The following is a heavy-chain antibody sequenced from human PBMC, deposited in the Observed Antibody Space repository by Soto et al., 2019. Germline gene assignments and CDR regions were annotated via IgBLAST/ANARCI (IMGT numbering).Heavy chain of an antibody. V-gene: IGHV3-33*01. CDR2: IWHDGGNK. J-gene: IGHJ4*02. D-gene: IGHD3-16*01. CDR1: GFTFSSYS. Sequence: GGSLRLSCAEPGFTFSSYSMHWVRQAPGKGLEWVAFIWHDGGNKFYAESVKGRFTISRDNSKNTLYLQMTSLSAEDTAMYYCARDGDVNTGFGKDYWGQGTLVTVSS. CDR3: ARDGDVNTGFGKDY.